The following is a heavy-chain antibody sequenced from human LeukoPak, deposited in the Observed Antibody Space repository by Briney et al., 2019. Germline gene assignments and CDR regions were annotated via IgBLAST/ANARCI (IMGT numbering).Heavy chain of an antibody. V-gene: IGHV3-7*01. D-gene: IGHD3-22*01. CDR2: IKQDGSEK. Sequence: GSLRLSCAASGFTFSSYWMSWVRQAPGKGLEWVANIKQDGSEKYVDSVKARFTISRDNAKNSLYLQMNSLRAEDTAVYYCAIDYYDSSALAYWGQGTLVTVSS. J-gene: IGHJ4*02. CDR3: AIDYYDSSALAY. CDR1: GFTFSSYW.